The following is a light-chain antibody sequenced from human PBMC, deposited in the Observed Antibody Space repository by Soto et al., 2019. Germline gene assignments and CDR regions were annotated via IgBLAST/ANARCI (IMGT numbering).Light chain of an antibody. CDR1: QSVNIN. CDR3: QQYKDWPPLT. CDR2: GAS. J-gene: IGKJ4*01. Sequence: EIVMTQSPVTLSASPGERVTLSCRASQSVNINLAWYQQRHGQAPRVLIYGASNRASGIPDKFSGGGSGTDFTLTISSLEPDDFALYFCQQYKDWPPLTFGGGTRVEIK. V-gene: IGKV3D-15*01.